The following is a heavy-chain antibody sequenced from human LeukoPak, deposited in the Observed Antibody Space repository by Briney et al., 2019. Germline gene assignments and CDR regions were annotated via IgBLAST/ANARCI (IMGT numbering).Heavy chain of an antibody. CDR2: ISAYNGNT. D-gene: IGHD5-18*01. CDR1: GYTFTSYG. J-gene: IGHJ3*02. Sequence: ASVKVSCKASGYTFTSYGISWVRQAPGQGLEWMGWISAYNGNTNYAQKLQGRVTMTTDTSTSTAYMGLRSLRSDDTAVYYCAIRWIQLWGGEDAFDIWGQGTMVTVSS. V-gene: IGHV1-18*01. CDR3: AIRWIQLWGGEDAFDI.